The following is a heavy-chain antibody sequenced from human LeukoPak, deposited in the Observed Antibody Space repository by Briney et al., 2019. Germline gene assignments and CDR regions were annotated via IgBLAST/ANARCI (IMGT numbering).Heavy chain of an antibody. D-gene: IGHD2-15*01. V-gene: IGHV1-69*06. J-gene: IGHJ4*02. CDR2: IIPIFGTA. CDR1: GYTFTSYG. Sequence: ASVKVSCKASGYTFTSYGISWVRQAPGQGLEWMGGIIPIFGTANYAQKFQGRVTITADKSTSTAYMELSSLRSEDTAVYYCARDGCSGGSCYFVNLGYWGQGTLVTVSS. CDR3: ARDGCSGGSCYFVNLGY.